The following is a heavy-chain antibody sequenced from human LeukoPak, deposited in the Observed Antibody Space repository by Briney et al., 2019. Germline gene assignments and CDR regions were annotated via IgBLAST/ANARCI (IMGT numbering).Heavy chain of an antibody. Sequence: PGGSLRLSCAASGFTFSRYSMNWVRQAPGKGLEWVSSISSSSSYVYYADSVKGRFTIYRDNAKNSLYLQMNSLRAEDTAVYYCARDLVLRYFDWLPAPDYYYYYGMDVWGQGTTVTVSS. V-gene: IGHV3-21*01. J-gene: IGHJ6*02. CDR1: GFTFSRYS. CDR3: ARDLVLRYFDWLPAPDYYYYYGMDV. CDR2: ISSSSSYV. D-gene: IGHD3-9*01.